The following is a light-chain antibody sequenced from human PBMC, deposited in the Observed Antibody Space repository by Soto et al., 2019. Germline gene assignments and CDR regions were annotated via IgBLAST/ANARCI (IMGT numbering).Light chain of an antibody. CDR3: SSYAGSNNYV. CDR2: EVS. CDR1: SSDVGGYNY. V-gene: IGLV2-8*01. J-gene: IGLJ1*01. Sequence: QSALNQPPSASGSPGQSVTISCTGTSSDVGGYNYVSWYQQHPGKAPKLMIYEVSKRPSGVPDRFSGSKSGNTASLTVSGLQAEDGADYYCSSYAGSNNYVFGTGTKVTVL.